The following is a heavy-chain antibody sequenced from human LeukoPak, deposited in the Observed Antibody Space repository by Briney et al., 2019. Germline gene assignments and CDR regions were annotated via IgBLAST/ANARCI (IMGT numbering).Heavy chain of an antibody. D-gene: IGHD6-13*01. Sequence: EALLIFCKASAYSFPTYWVGWLRQMRGRGVEWMGPLYPVDSTARYSPSFQGRITISVDKSMSTAYLQWSSLMASDTAMYYCASISWSSEYYFDYWGQGTLVTVSS. CDR3: ASISWSSEYYFDY. V-gene: IGHV5-51*01. CDR2: LYPVDSTA. J-gene: IGHJ4*02. CDR1: AYSFPTYW.